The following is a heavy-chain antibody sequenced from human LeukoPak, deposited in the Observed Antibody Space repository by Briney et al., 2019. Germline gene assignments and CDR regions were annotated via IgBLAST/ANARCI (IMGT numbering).Heavy chain of an antibody. Sequence: GGSLRLSCAGSGFVFSKYGMRWVRQAPGKGLEWVSVISYDGSNKYYADSVKGRFTISRDNSKNTLYLQMNSLRAEDTAVYYCAKPNGCSSTSCYTDAFDIWGQGTMVTVSS. CDR2: ISYDGSNK. D-gene: IGHD2-2*02. CDR1: GFVFSKYG. CDR3: AKPNGCSSTSCYTDAFDI. J-gene: IGHJ3*02. V-gene: IGHV3-30*18.